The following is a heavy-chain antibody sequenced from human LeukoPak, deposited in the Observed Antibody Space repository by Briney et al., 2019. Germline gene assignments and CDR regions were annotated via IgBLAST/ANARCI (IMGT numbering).Heavy chain of an antibody. CDR2: IKSKTDGGTT. V-gene: IGHV3-15*01. CDR3: TTSSRRGFGELLRY. D-gene: IGHD3-10*01. CDR1: GFTFSNAW. Sequence: GGSLRLSCAASGFTFSNAWMSWVRQAPGKGLEWVGRIKSKTDGGTTDYAAPVKGRFTISRDDSKNTLYLRMNSLKTEDTAVYYCTTSSRRGFGELLRYWGQGTLVTVSS. J-gene: IGHJ4*02.